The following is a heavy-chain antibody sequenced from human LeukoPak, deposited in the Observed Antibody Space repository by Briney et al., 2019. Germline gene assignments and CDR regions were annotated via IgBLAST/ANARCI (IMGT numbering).Heavy chain of an antibody. CDR3: ARIVGSSSGWYNFDY. D-gene: IGHD6-19*01. V-gene: IGHV3-53*01. CDR1: GFIVSTNY. CDR2: IYSGGNT. Sequence: GGSLRLSCAASGFIVSTNYMSWVRQAPGKGLEWVSVIYSGGNTVYADSVKGRFTISRGNSKNMVYLQMNSLRAEDTAVYYCARIVGSSSGWYNFDYWGQGALVTVSS. J-gene: IGHJ4*02.